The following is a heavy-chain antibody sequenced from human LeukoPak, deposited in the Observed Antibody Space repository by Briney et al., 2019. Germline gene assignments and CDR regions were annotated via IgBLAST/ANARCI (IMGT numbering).Heavy chain of an antibody. CDR1: GASISSYY. Sequence: KTSETLSLTCTVSGASISSYYWSWIRQPAGKGLEWIGRIFPGGSTNYNPSLKSRVTMSVDTSKNQFSLKLISVTAADTAVYYCARGPDSGSNFDYWGQGTLVTVSS. D-gene: IGHD1-26*01. CDR2: IFPGGST. CDR3: ARGPDSGSNFDY. J-gene: IGHJ4*02. V-gene: IGHV4-4*07.